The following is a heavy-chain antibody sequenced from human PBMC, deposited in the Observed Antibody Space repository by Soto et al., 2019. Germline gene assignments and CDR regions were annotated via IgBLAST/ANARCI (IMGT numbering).Heavy chain of an antibody. CDR1: GYTFTSYD. CDR2: MNPNSGNT. Sequence: ASVKVSCKASGYTFTSYDINWVRQATGQGLEWMGWMNPNSGNTGYAQKFQGRVTMTRNTSISTAYMELSSLRSEDTAVYYCARGRFKLDSSSSRGCFDPWGQGTLVTVSS. D-gene: IGHD6-6*01. V-gene: IGHV1-8*01. CDR3: ARGRFKLDSSSSRGCFDP. J-gene: IGHJ5*02.